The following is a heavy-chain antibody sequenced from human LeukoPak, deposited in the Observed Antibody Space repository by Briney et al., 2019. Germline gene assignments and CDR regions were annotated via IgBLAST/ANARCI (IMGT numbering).Heavy chain of an antibody. Sequence: PGGSLRLSCAASGFTFSSYAMSWVRQAPGKGREWVSAISGSGGSTYYADSVKGRFTISRDNSKNTLYLQMNSLRSEDTAVYYCAKDAGSGSWYFDLWGRGTLVTVSS. CDR1: GFTFSSYA. CDR2: ISGSGGST. CDR3: AKDAGSGSWYFDL. J-gene: IGHJ2*01. V-gene: IGHV3-23*01. D-gene: IGHD1-14*01.